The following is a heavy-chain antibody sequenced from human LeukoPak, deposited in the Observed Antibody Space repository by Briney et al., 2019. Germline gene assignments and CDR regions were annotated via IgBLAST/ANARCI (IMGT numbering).Heavy chain of an antibody. J-gene: IGHJ4*02. Sequence: SETLSLTCTVSGGSISSSSYYWGWIRQPPGKGLEWIGSIYYSGSTYYNPSLKSRVTISVDTSKNQFSLKLSSVTAADTAVYYCARQYSYGSFDYWAQGTLVTVSS. CDR1: GGSISSSSYY. D-gene: IGHD5-18*01. V-gene: IGHV4-39*01. CDR3: ARQYSYGSFDY. CDR2: IYYSGST.